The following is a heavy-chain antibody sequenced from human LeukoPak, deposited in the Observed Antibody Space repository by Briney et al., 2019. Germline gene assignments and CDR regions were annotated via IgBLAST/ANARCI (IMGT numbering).Heavy chain of an antibody. V-gene: IGHV5-51*04. J-gene: IGHJ4*02. CDR3: ARCPRDGSCSLDY. CDR1: GYSFTSYW. D-gene: IGHD2-15*01. Sequence: GESLKISCKGSGYSFTSYWIGWVGQMPGKGLEWMGIIYPGDSDTRYNPSFQGQVTISADKPISTAYLQWSSLKASDTAMYYCARCPRDGSCSLDYWGQGTLVTVSS. CDR2: IYPGDSDT.